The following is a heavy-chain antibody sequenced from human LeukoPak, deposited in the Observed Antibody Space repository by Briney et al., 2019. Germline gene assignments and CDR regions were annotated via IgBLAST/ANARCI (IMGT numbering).Heavy chain of an antibody. CDR2: FDPEDGET. J-gene: IGHJ5*02. D-gene: IGHD3-16*02. CDR1: GYTLTELS. Sequence: ASVNVSCTVSGYTLTELSMHWVRQAPGKGLEWMGGFDPEDGETIYAQKFQGRVTMTEDTSTDTAYMELSSLRSEDTAVYYCARSSSSGSYQNFFDPWGQGTLVTVSS. CDR3: ARSSSSGSYQNFFDP. V-gene: IGHV1-24*01.